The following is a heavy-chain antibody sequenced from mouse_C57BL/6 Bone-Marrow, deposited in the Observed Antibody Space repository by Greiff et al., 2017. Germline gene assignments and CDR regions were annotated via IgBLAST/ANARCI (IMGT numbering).Heavy chain of an antibody. CDR1: GYTFTSYW. V-gene: IGHV1-50*01. J-gene: IGHJ1*03. CDR3: AREENYYGSSFYWYFDV. Sequence: VQLQQPGAELVKPGASVKLSCKASGYTFTSYWMQWVKQRPGQGLEWIGEIDPSDSNTNYNQKFKGKATLTVDTASSTAYMQLSSLTSEDSAVYYCAREENYYGSSFYWYFDVWGTGTTVTVSS. D-gene: IGHD1-1*01. CDR2: IDPSDSNT.